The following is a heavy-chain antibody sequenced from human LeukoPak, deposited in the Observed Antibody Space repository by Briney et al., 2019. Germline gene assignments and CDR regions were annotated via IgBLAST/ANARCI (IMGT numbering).Heavy chain of an antibody. CDR2: ISYEGSNK. CDR1: GFTFSSYA. D-gene: IGHD2-2*01. Sequence: GGSLRLSCAASGFTFSSYAMHWVRQAPGKGLEWMAVISYEGSNKYYADSVKGRFTISRDYSKNTLYLQMNSLRAEDTAVYYCARDHAIVVVPAAPSGAFDIWGQGTMVTVSS. V-gene: IGHV3-30-3*01. J-gene: IGHJ3*02. CDR3: ARDHAIVVVPAAPSGAFDI.